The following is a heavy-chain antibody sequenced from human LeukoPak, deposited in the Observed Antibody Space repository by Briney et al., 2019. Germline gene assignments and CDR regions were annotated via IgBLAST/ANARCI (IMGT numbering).Heavy chain of an antibody. V-gene: IGHV1-8*03. CDR2: MNPNSGNT. CDR1: GYTFTSYG. CDR3: ARLRYCSGGSCYDY. D-gene: IGHD2-15*01. J-gene: IGHJ4*02. Sequence: ASVKVSCKASGYTFTSYGISWVRQAPGQGLEWMGWMNPNSGNTGYAQKFQGRVTITRNTSISTAYMELSSLRSEDTAVYYCARLRYCSGGSCYDYWGQGTLVTVSS.